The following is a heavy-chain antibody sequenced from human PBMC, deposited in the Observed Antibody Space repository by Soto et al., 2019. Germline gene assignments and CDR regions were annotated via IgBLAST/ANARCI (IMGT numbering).Heavy chain of an antibody. V-gene: IGHV3-11*01. J-gene: IGHJ5*02. D-gene: IGHD1-1*01. CDR2: IHSSGSTI. Sequence: PVGSLRLSCAASGFTFRDYYMSWIRQAPGKGLEWVSYIHSSGSTIYYADSVKGRFTISRDNAKNALYLQMNSLRAEDTALYYCARAVNWNEFDPWGQGTLVTVSS. CDR1: GFTFRDYY. CDR3: ARAVNWNEFDP.